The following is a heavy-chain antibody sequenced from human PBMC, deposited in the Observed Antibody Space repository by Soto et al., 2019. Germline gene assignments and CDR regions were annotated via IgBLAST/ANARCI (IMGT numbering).Heavy chain of an antibody. V-gene: IGHV3-23*01. D-gene: IGHD2-2*03. J-gene: IGHJ4*02. CDR3: ARAGIGYCSSTSCLYHFDY. Sequence: GGCMRLSCAAYGFIFTNHAMNWVRPAPGKGLEGVSTISGVADSTYYADSVRGRFAISRDNSKNTVSLQMNSLRVDDTAIYYCARAGIGYCSSTSCLYHFDYWGQGTVVTVSS. CDR2: ISGVADST. CDR1: GFIFTNHA.